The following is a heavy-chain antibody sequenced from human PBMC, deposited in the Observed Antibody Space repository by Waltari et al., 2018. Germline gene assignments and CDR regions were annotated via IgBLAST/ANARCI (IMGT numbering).Heavy chain of an antibody. CDR1: SSGGYY. J-gene: IGHJ4*02. D-gene: IGHD3-3*01. Sequence: SSGGYYWSWIRQHPGKGLEWIGYIYYSGSTYYNPSLKSRVTISVDTSKNQFSLKLSSVTAADTAVYYCARGDFGVVPCDYWGQGTLVTVSS. CDR2: IYYSGST. V-gene: IGHV4-31*02. CDR3: ARGDFGVVPCDY.